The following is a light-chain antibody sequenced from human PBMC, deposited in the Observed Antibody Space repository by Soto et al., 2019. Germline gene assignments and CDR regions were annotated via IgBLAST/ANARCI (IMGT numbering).Light chain of an antibody. CDR2: GAT. V-gene: IGKV1-6*01. Sequence: ATQMTQSPSSLSASVGDRVTISCRASQGISNYLAWYQQRPGKAPKLLIFGATTLQSGVPSRFSASGSGPDFTLTISSLQPEDVAVYYCQQRSDWPRLAFGPGTKVDIK. CDR1: QGISNY. CDR3: QQRSDWPRLA. J-gene: IGKJ3*01.